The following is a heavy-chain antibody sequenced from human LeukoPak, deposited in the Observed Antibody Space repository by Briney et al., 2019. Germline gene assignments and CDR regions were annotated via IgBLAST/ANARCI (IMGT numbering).Heavy chain of an antibody. D-gene: IGHD3-10*01. Sequence: GGSLRLSCAASGFTFSSYAMSWVRQAPGKGLEWVSAISGSGGSTYYADSVKGRFTISRDNPKNTLYLQMNSLRAEDTALYYCARDEGSTVVWGPIFHWGQGTLVTVSS. J-gene: IGHJ4*02. CDR3: ARDEGSTVVWGPIFH. V-gene: IGHV3-23*01. CDR1: GFTFSSYA. CDR2: ISGSGGST.